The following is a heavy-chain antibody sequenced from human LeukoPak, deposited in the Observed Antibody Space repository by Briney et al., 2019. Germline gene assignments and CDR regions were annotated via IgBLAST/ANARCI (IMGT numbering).Heavy chain of an antibody. CDR1: GFTLSSYW. CDR3: AKGITSPGTGRDFDY. J-gene: IGHJ4*02. D-gene: IGHD6-13*01. Sequence: GGSLRLSCAASGFTLSSYWMNWVRQAPGKGLEWVSTISGSGDGPYYADSVKGRFSISRDNSKNTLYLQMNNLRAEDTAVFYCAKGITSPGTGRDFDYWGQGTLVTVSS. CDR2: ISGSGDGP. V-gene: IGHV3-23*01.